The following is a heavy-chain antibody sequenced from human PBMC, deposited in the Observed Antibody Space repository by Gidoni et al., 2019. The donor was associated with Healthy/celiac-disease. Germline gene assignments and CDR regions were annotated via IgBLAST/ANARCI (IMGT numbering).Heavy chain of an antibody. V-gene: IGHV7-4-1*02. CDR1: GSTFTTYA. Sequence: QVHLVQSGSELQHPGASVKVSCKASGSTFTTYAMNLVRQPPGQGSEWMGWINTNTGNPTYDQGCTGRFVFYLDTAVSTAYLQISRLKAEDTAVYDCAREGIIYRGLAYFDYWGQGTLVTVSS. CDR2: INTNTGNP. J-gene: IGHJ4*02. D-gene: IGHD4-4*01. CDR3: AREGIIYRGLAYFDY.